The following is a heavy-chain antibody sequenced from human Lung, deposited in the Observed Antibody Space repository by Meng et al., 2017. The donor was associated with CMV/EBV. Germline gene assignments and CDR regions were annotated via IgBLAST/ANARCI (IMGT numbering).Heavy chain of an antibody. V-gene: IGHV3-21*01. CDR1: GFTFSSYS. CDR3: APWIVSSSSGEGY. J-gene: IGHJ4*01. CDR2: ISSSSSYI. D-gene: IGHD6-6*01. Sequence: LSLTXAASGFTFSSYSMNWVRQAPGKGLEWVSSISSSSSYIYYADSVKGRFTISRDNAKNSLYLQMNSLRAEDTAVYYCAPWIVSSSSGEGYWGQGNRVXVSS.